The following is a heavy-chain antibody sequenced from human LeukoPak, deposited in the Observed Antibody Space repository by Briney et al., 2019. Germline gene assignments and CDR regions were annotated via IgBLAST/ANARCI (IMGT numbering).Heavy chain of an antibody. CDR2: ISTYKGDT. CDR1: GYTFSSYG. V-gene: IGHV1-18*01. J-gene: IGHJ5*02. Sequence: ASVKVSCKTSGYTFSSYGINWVRQAPGQGLEWMGWISTYKGDTKYAQKLQGRVTMTTDTSTSTAYMELRSLKSDDTAVYYCVRGILSDDTLTGPWGQGTLVTVSS. D-gene: IGHD3-9*01. CDR3: VRGILSDDTLTGP.